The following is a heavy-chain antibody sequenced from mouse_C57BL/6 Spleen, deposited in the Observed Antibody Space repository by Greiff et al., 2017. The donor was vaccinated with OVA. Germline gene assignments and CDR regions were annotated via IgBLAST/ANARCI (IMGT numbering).Heavy chain of an antibody. D-gene: IGHD2-3*01. J-gene: IGHJ3*01. V-gene: IGHV5-17*01. CDR2: ISSGSSTI. CDR3: ARPLIYDGYYWFAY. CDR1: GFTFSDYG. Sequence: EVQVVESGGGLVKPGGSLKLSCAASGFTFSDYGMHWVRQAPEKGLEWVAYISSGSSTIYYADTVKGRFTISRDNAKNTLFLQMTSLRSEDTAMYYCARPLIYDGYYWFAYWGQGTLVTVSA.